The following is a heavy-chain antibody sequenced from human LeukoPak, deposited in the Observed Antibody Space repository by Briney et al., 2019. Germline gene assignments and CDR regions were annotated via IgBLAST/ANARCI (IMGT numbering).Heavy chain of an antibody. CDR3: TRRVEPYYYYAMDV. Sequence: GGSLKLSCAASGFSFSGSVIHWVRQAPGKGLEWVGHIRSKDNNGATAYSASVRGRFIISRDDSKNTAYLQMNGLKTEDTAMYFCTRRVEPYYYYAMDVWGQGTTVTVSS. CDR2: IRSKDNNGAT. J-gene: IGHJ6*02. V-gene: IGHV3-73*01. CDR1: GFSFSGSV. D-gene: IGHD1-14*01.